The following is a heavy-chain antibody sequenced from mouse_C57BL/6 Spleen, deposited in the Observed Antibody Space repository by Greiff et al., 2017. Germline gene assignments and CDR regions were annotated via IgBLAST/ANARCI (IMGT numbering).Heavy chain of an antibody. CDR2: IYPGSGNT. CDR1: GYTFTDYY. D-gene: IGHD4-1*01. Sequence: QVQLKESGAELVRPGASVKLSCKASGYTFTDYYINWVKQRPGQGLEWIARIYPGSGNTYYNEKFKGKATLTAEKSSSTAYMQLSSLTSEDSAVYFCARWELTGHAMDYWGQGTSVTVSS. CDR3: ARWELTGHAMDY. J-gene: IGHJ4*01. V-gene: IGHV1-76*01.